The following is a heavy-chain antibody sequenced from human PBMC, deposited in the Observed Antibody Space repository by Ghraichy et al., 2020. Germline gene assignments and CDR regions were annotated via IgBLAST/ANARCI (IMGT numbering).Heavy chain of an antibody. D-gene: IGHD2-2*01. CDR3: AREGIVVVPAATLPFDY. Sequence: GGSLRLSCAASGFTFSDYYMSWIRQAPGKGLEWVSYISSSGSTIYYADSVKGRFTISRDNAKNSLYLQMNSLRAEDTAVYYCAREGIVVVPAATLPFDYWGQGTLVTVSS. V-gene: IGHV3-11*04. CDR2: ISSSGSTI. CDR1: GFTFSDYY. J-gene: IGHJ4*02.